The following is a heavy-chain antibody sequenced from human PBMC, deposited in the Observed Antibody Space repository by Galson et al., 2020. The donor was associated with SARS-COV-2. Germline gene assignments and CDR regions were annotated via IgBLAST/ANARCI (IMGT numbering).Heavy chain of an antibody. CDR3: ARVLPFKHCGSTSCHNLDVYWFDP. D-gene: IGHD2-2*01. V-gene: IGHV4-39*07. Sequence: SETLSLTCTVSGGSISSSSYYWGWIRQPPGKGLEWIGSIYYSGSTYYNPSLKSRVTISVDTSKNQFSLKLSSVTAADTAVYYCARVLPFKHCGSTSCHNLDVYWFDPWGQRTLVPVCS. J-gene: IGHJ5*02. CDR2: IYYSGST. CDR1: GGSISSSSYY.